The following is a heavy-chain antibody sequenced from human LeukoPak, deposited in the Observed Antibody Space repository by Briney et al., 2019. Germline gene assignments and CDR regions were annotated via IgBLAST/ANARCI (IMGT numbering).Heavy chain of an antibody. J-gene: IGHJ3*02. D-gene: IGHD6-13*01. CDR2: ISYDGSNK. V-gene: IGHV3-30*03. CDR3: ARLYSSSWYLAFDI. Sequence: QPGRSLRLSCAASGFTFSSYGMHWVRQAPGKGLEWVAVISYDGSNKYYADSVKGRFTISRDNSKNTLYLQMNSLRAEDTAVYYCARLYSSSWYLAFDIWGQGTMVTVSS. CDR1: GFTFSSYG.